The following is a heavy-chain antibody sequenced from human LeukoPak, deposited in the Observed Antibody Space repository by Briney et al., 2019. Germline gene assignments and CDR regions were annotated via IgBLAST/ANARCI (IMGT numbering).Heavy chain of an antibody. CDR3: AKDVRVGLKYQLLWGDWFDP. D-gene: IGHD2-2*01. J-gene: IGHJ5*02. CDR2: ISGSGGST. Sequence: PGGSLRLSCAASAFSLNAYNMNWVRQAPGKGLEWVSAISGSGGSTYYADSVKGRFTISRDNSKNTLYLQMNSLRAEDTAVYYCAKDVRVGLKYQLLWGDWFDPWGQGTLVTVSS. CDR1: AFSLNAYN. V-gene: IGHV3-23*01.